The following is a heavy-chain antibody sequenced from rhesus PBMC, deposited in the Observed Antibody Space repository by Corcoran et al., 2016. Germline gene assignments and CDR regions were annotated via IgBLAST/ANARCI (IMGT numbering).Heavy chain of an antibody. CDR2: IYGNRAST. Sequence: QVQLQESGPGLVKPSETLSLTCAVSGGSISDSYYWNWIRQPPGKGLEWMGNIYGNRASTYYNPSLKSRVTISKDTSKNQFFLKLSSVTAADTAVYYCAKCIRGHGSTHFDYWGQGVLVTVSS. D-gene: IGHD4-29*01. J-gene: IGHJ4*01. CDR3: AKCIRGHGSTHFDY. CDR1: GGSISDSYY. V-gene: IGHV4S9*01.